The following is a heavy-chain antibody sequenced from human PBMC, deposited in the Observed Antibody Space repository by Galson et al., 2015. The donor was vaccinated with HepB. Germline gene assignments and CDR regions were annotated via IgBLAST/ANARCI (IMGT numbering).Heavy chain of an antibody. J-gene: IGHJ4*02. V-gene: IGHV3-23*01. CDR1: GFTFSSYA. CDR3: AKAAYDYVWGSYRYFDY. Sequence: SLRLSCAASGFTFSSYAMSWVRQAPGKGLEWVSAISGSGGSTYYADSVKGRFTISRDNSKNTLYLQMNSLRAEDTAVYYCAKAAYDYVWGSYRYFDYWGQGTLVTVSS. CDR2: ISGSGGST. D-gene: IGHD3-16*02.